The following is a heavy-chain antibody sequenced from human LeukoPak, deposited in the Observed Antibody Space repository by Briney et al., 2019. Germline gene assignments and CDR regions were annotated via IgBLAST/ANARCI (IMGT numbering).Heavy chain of an antibody. CDR1: GFTFSSYA. CDR2: ISYDGSNK. V-gene: IGHV3-30*01. D-gene: IGHD5-18*01. CDR3: ARQSGYSYGLHPGDFGYFDY. J-gene: IGHJ4*02. Sequence: PGGSLRLSCAASGFTFSSYAMHWVRQAPGKGLEWVAVISYDGSNKYYADSVKGRFTISRDNSKNTLYLQMNSLRAEDTAVYYCARQSGYSYGLHPGDFGYFDYWGQGTLVTVSS.